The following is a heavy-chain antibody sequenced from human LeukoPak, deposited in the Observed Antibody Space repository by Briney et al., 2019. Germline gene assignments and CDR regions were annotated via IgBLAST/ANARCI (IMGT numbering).Heavy chain of an antibody. D-gene: IGHD3-22*01. Sequence: KSGGSLRLSCAASGFTFSSYSMNWVRQAPGKGLEWVSSISSSSYIYYADSVKGRFTISRDNAKNSLYLQMNSLRAEDTAVYYCARDKYYYDSSGYYPPYYGMDVWGQGTTVTVSS. V-gene: IGHV3-21*01. CDR3: ARDKYYYDSSGYYPPYYGMDV. CDR2: ISSSSYI. J-gene: IGHJ6*02. CDR1: GFTFSSYS.